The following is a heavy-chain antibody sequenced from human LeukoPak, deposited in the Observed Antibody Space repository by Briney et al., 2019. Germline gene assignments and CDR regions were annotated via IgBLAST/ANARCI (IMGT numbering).Heavy chain of an antibody. D-gene: IGHD1-26*01. CDR1: GGTFSSYA. Sequence: SVKVSCKASGGTFSSYAISWVRQAPGQGLEWMGGIIPIFGTANYTQKFQGRGTITTDESTSTAYMELSSLRSEDTAVYYFGRVYVGATYYYYYMDVWGKGTTVTVSS. J-gene: IGHJ6*03. CDR3: GRVYVGATYYYYYMDV. CDR2: IIPIFGTA. V-gene: IGHV1-69*05.